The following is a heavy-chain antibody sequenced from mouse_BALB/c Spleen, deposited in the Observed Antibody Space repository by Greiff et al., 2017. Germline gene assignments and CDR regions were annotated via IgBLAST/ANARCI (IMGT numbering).Heavy chain of an antibody. D-gene: IGHD2-4*01. CDR1: GYTFTSYY. CDR3: TIHFYYDYDGYAMDY. V-gene: IGHV1S16*01. Sequence: VQLQESGAELVKPGASVKLSCKASGYTFTSYYMYCVKQRPGQGLEWIGEINPSNGGTNFNEKFKSKATLTVDKSSSTAYMQLSSLTSEDSAVYYCTIHFYYDYDGYAMDYWGQGTSVTVSS. CDR2: INPSNGGT. J-gene: IGHJ4*01.